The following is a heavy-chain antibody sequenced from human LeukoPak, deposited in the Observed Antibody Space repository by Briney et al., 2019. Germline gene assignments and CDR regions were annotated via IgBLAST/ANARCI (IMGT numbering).Heavy chain of an antibody. CDR2: IIPIIGIV. J-gene: IGHJ6*02. CDR1: SRYX. Sequence: SRYXIXXVRQAPGQGLEWMGRIIPIIGIVNYAQKFQCRVTITADKSTSTAYMELSSLRSEDTAVYYCARVPSGYTPNANYYYYGMDVWGQGTTVTVSS. V-gene: IGHV1-69*04. D-gene: IGHD5-12*01. CDR3: ARVPSGYTPNANYYYYGMDV.